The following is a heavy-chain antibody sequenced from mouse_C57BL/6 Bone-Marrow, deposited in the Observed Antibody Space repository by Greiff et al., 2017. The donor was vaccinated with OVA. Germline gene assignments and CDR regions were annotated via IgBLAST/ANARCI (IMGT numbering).Heavy chain of an antibody. Sequence: EVQRVESGPGLAKPSQTLSLTCSVTGYSITSDYWNWSRKFPGNKLEYMGYISYSGSTYYNPSLKSRISITRATTKNKYYLQLNSVTTEDTATYYCGRGGTWYFDVWGTGTTVTVSS. CDR1: GYSITSDY. D-gene: IGHD3-3*01. CDR3: GRGGTWYFDV. CDR2: ISYSGST. V-gene: IGHV3-8*01. J-gene: IGHJ1*03.